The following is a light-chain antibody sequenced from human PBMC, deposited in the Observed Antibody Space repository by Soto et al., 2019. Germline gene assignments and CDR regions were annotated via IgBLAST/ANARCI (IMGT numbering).Light chain of an antibody. CDR1: SGYVGTYSL. CDR2: EVT. J-gene: IGLJ1*01. Sequence: QSVLAQPASVSGSPGQSITISCTGASGYVGTYSLVSWYQHHPGKVPKLLIYEVTNRPSGVSDRFSGSKSGNTASLTISGLQAEDEADYYCSSKRDSSTLFVFGTGTKVTVL. V-gene: IGLV2-14*02. CDR3: SSKRDSSTLFV.